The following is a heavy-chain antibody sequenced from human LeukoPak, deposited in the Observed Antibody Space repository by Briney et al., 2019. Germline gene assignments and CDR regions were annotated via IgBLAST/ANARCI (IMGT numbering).Heavy chain of an antibody. CDR1: GYSFTSYW. CDR2: IYPGDSDT. CDR3: ARRVSSGWTRMYYFDY. V-gene: IGHV5-51*01. J-gene: IGHJ4*02. D-gene: IGHD6-19*01. Sequence: GESLKISCKGSGYSFTSYWIGWVRQMPGKGLEWMGIIYPGDSDTRYSPSFQGQVTISADKSISTAYLQWSSLKASDTAMYYCARRVSSGWTRMYYFDYWGQGTLVTVSS.